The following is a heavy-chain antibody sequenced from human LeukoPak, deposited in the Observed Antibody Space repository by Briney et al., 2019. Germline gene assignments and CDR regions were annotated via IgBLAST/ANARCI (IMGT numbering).Heavy chain of an antibody. D-gene: IGHD3-10*01. CDR2: INWNGGNK. Sequence: GGSLRLSCAASGFTFYDYGMSWVRHAPGKGLEWVSGINWNGGNKVYEDSVKGRVTISRENDKDSMYLKMNRLRAEDTGLYYCARERGPPWHYYFDYWGQGTLVTLS. V-gene: IGHV3-20*04. CDR3: ARERGPPWHYYFDY. CDR1: GFTFYDYG. J-gene: IGHJ4*02.